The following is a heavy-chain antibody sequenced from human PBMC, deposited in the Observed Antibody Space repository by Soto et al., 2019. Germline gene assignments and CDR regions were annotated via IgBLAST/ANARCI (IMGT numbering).Heavy chain of an antibody. CDR1: GFVFRSLW. D-gene: IGHD3-10*01. V-gene: IGHV3-7*05. CDR2: IKQDGSEK. CDR3: AKSWGTYYNTGFDY. J-gene: IGHJ4*02. Sequence: GGSLRLSCAASGFVFRSLWMSWVRQAPGKGLEWVANIKQDGSEKNYVDSVKGRFTISRDNSKNSVYLQMNSLRAEDTAVYYCAKSWGTYYNTGFDYWGQGTLVTVSS.